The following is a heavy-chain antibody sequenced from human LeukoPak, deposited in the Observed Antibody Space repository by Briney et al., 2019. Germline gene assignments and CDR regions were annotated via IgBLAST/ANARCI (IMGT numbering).Heavy chain of an antibody. CDR3: ARGRVSSSSWYSTYCYYFYMDV. CDR2: IYTSGST. J-gene: IGHJ6*03. V-gene: IGHV4-4*07. Sequence: SETLSLTCTVSGGSISSYYWSWIRQPAGKGLEWIGRIYTSGSTNYNPSLKSRVTMSVDTSKNQFSLELSSVTAADTAVYFCARGRVSSSSWYSTYCYYFYMDVWGKGTTVTVSS. D-gene: IGHD6-13*01. CDR1: GGSISSYY.